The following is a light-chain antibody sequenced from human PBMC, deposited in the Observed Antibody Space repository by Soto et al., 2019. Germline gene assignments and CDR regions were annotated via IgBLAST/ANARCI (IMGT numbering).Light chain of an antibody. CDR2: EVT. CDR3: SSYTSSSTLV. J-gene: IGLJ1*01. Sequence: QSALTQPASVSGSPGQSIPISCTGTSSDVGGYNYVSWYQHHPGKAPKFMIYEVTNRPSGVSNRFSGSKSGNTASLTISGLQAEDEADYYCSSYTSSSTLVFGTGTKVTVL. CDR1: SSDVGGYNY. V-gene: IGLV2-14*01.